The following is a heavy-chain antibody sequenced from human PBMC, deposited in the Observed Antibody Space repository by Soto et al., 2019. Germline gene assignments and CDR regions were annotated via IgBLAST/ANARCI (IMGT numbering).Heavy chain of an antibody. CDR3: GRGRSGQIVVFY. CDR1: GYTFNGHY. D-gene: IGHD5-12*01. V-gene: IGHV1-2*02. J-gene: IGHJ4*02. Sequence: ASVKVSCKASGYTFNGHYIHWVRQAPEQGPEWIGEIGPGSGATRYAQKFQGRVTMTRDMSVSTIYMELNNLSPDDTAVYYCGRGRSGQIVVFYWGQGTPVTVSS. CDR2: IGPGSGAT.